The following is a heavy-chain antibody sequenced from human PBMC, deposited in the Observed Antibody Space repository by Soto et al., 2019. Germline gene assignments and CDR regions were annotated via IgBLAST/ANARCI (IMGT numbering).Heavy chain of an antibody. CDR1: GYTFTSYD. CDR3: AVAYSSSSRRDY. J-gene: IGHJ4*02. D-gene: IGHD6-6*01. CDR2: MNPNSGNT. Sequence: ASVKVSCKASGYTFTSYDINWVRQATGQGLEWMGWMNPNSGNTGYAQKFQGRVTMTRNTSISTAYMELSSLRSEDTAVYYCAVAYSSSSRRDYWGQGTLVTVSS. V-gene: IGHV1-8*01.